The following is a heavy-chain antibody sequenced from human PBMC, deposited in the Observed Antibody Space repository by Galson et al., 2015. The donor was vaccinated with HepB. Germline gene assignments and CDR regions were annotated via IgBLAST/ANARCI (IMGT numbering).Heavy chain of an antibody. D-gene: IGHD2-2*02. CDR1: GFTFSSYA. J-gene: IGHJ4*02. CDR3: ARDMGYLDQLLYD. Sequence: SLRLSCAASGFTFSSYAMHWVRRAPGKGLEWVAVISYDGSNKYYADSVKGRFTISRDNSKNTLYLQMNSLRAEDTAVYYCARDMGYLDQLLYDWGQGTLVTVSS. V-gene: IGHV3-30-3*01. CDR2: ISYDGSNK.